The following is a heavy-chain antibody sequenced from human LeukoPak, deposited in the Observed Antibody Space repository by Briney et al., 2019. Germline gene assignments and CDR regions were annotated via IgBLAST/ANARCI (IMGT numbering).Heavy chain of an antibody. CDR3: AQSESVSRSDY. J-gene: IGHJ4*02. CDR1: GGSISSSSYY. D-gene: IGHD1-14*01. Sequence: SETLSLTCTVSGGSISSSSYYCGWIRQPPGKGLEWIGSIYYSRSTYYNPSLKSRVTISVDTSKNQFSLKLSSVTAADTAVYYCAQSESVSRSDYWGQGTLVTVSS. CDR2: IYYSRST. V-gene: IGHV4-39*07.